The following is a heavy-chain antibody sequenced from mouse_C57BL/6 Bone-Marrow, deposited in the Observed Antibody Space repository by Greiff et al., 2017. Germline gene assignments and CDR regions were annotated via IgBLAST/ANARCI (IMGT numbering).Heavy chain of an antibody. V-gene: IGHV6-3*01. J-gene: IGHJ3*01. D-gene: IGHD1-1*01. CDR3: TVYYYGSSSFAY. CDR1: GFTFSNYW. Sequence: EVKVEESGGGLVQPGGSMKLSCVASGFTFSNYWMNWVRQSPEKGLEWVAQIRLKSDNYATHYAESVKGRFTISRDDSKSSVYLQMNNLRAEDTGIYYCTVYYYGSSSFAYWGQGTLVTVSA. CDR2: IRLKSDNYAT.